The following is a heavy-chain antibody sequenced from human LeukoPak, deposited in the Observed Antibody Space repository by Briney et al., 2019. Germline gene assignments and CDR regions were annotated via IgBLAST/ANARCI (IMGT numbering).Heavy chain of an antibody. CDR1: GFTFSTST. J-gene: IGHJ4*02. Sequence: GGSLRLSCEASGFTFSTSTMHWVRQAPGKGLEWVANINQHGGDIHYVDSVKGRFTISRDNAKKSLHLQMNSLRAEDTAVYYCARDVKGRWELLGSHDYWGQGTLVSVSS. CDR3: ARDVKGRWELLGSHDY. CDR2: INQHGGDI. D-gene: IGHD1-26*01. V-gene: IGHV3-7*01.